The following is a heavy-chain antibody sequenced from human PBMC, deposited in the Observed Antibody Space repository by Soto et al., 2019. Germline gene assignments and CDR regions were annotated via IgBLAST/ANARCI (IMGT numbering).Heavy chain of an antibody. D-gene: IGHD4-17*01. CDR3: ARGGHDYGGKPTPGYYYYGMDV. CDR2: IYYSGST. J-gene: IGHJ6*02. V-gene: IGHV4-30-4*01. Sequence: PSETLSLTCTVSGGSISSGDYYWSWIRQPPGKGLEWIGYIYYSGSTYYNPSLKSRVTISVDTSKNQFSLKLNSVTPEDTAVYYCARGGHDYGGKPTPGYYYYGMDVWGQGTTVTVSS. CDR1: GGSISSGDYY.